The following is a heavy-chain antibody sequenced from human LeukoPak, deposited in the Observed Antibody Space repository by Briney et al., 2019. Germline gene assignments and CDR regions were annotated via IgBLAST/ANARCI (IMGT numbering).Heavy chain of an antibody. J-gene: IGHJ4*02. CDR1: GFTFSSYG. CDR3: ATPTVDTAMEQGY. Sequence: GGSLRLSCAASGFTFSSYGMHWVRQAPGKGPEWVAVISYDGSNKYYADSVKGRFTISRDNSKNTLYLQMNSLRAEDTAVYYCATPTVDTAMEQGYWGQGTLVTVSS. CDR2: ISYDGSNK. V-gene: IGHV3-30*03. D-gene: IGHD5-18*01.